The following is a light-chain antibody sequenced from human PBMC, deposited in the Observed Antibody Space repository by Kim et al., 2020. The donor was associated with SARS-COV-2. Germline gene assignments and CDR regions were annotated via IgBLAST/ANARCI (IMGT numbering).Light chain of an antibody. J-gene: IGKJ2*01. CDR2: GAS. CDR3: QQYGSSSYT. V-gene: IGKV3-20*01. CDR1: QSVSSSY. Sequence: SPGERATLSCRASQSVSSSYLAWYQQKPGQAPRLLIYGASSRATGIPDRFSGSGSGTDFTLTISRLEPEDFVVYYCQQYGSSSYTFGQGTKLEI.